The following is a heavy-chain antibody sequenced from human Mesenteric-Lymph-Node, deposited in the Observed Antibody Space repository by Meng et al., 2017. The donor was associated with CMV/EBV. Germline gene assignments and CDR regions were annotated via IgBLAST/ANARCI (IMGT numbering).Heavy chain of an antibody. CDR1: GSISSGGYY. J-gene: IGHJ4*02. V-gene: IGHV4-31*02. CDR2: IYYSGST. D-gene: IGHD3-22*01. CDR3: ARGHAGYYDSSGYYGY. Sequence: GSISSGGYYWSWIRQHSGKGLEWIGYIYYSGSTYYNPSLKSRVTISVDTSKNQFSLKLSSVTAADTAVYYCARGHAGYYDSSGYYGYWGQGTLVTVSS.